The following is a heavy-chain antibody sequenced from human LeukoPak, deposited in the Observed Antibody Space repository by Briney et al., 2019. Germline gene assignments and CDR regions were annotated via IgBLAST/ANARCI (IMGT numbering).Heavy chain of an antibody. J-gene: IGHJ5*02. Sequence: SETLSLTCTVSGGSISSGSYYWSWIRQPAGTGLEGIGRIYTSGSTNYNPSLKSRVTISVDTSKNQFSLKLSSVTAADTAVYYCARSRGVVVVSQIPFDPWGQGTLVTVSS. CDR2: IYTSGST. CDR3: ARSRGVVVVSQIPFDP. V-gene: IGHV4-61*02. D-gene: IGHD3-22*01. CDR1: GGSISSGSYY.